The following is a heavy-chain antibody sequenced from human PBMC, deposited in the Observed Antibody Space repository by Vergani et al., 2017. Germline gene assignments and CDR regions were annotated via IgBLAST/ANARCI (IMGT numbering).Heavy chain of an antibody. V-gene: IGHV3-72*01. Sequence: EVQLVESGGGLVQPGGSLRVSCAASGFTFSDHYIDWVRQAPGKGLEWVGRSRNKANSYSTEYAASVKGRLTISRDESRNSLYLQMNSLRTENTAVYYCTSCLPYSSRRYDSFDISSQGAMVTVS. CDR3: TSCLPYSSRRYDSFDI. J-gene: IGHJ3*02. D-gene: IGHD6-13*01. CDR1: GFTFSDHY. CDR2: SRNKANSYST.